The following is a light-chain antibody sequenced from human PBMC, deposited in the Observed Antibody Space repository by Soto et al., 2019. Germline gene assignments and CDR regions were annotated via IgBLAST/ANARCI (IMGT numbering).Light chain of an antibody. J-gene: IGLJ2*01. V-gene: IGLV1-44*01. CDR3: LAWDDTIYGPV. CDR1: NSNIGINP. Sequence: QSVLTQPPSASGTPGQRVAISCSGGNSNIGINPVNWYLHLPGTAPKLLIYNSNQRPSGVPDRFSGSKSGTSASLAISGLQSEDEADYFCLAWDDTIYGPVFGGGTKLTVL. CDR2: NSN.